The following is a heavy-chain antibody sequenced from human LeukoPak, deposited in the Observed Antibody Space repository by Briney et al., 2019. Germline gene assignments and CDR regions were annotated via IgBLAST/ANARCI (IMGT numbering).Heavy chain of an antibody. CDR2: IIPIFGTA. V-gene: IGHV1-69*05. J-gene: IGHJ6*03. D-gene: IGHD2-2*01. CDR3: ANVHQLLQDGYYYYYMDV. Sequence: SVKVSCKASGGTFSSYAISWVRQAPGQGLEWMGGIIPIFGTANYAQKFQGRVTITTDESTSTAYMELSSLRSEDTAVYYCANVHQLLQDGYYYYYMDVWGKGTAVTVSS. CDR1: GGTFSSYA.